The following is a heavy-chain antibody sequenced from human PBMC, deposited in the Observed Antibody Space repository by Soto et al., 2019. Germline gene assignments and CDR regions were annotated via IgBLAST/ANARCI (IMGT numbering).Heavy chain of an antibody. V-gene: IGHV1-46*01. D-gene: IGHD5-12*01. J-gene: IGHJ6*02. CDR2: INPSGGST. Sequence: QVQLVQSGAEVKKPGASVKVSCKASGYTFTSYYMHWVRQAPGQGLEWMGIINPSGGSTSYAQKFQGRATMTRDTSTSTVYMELSSLRSEDTAVYYCARLLTPIVATIGGYYYYGMDVWGQGTTVTVSS. CDR1: GYTFTSYY. CDR3: ARLLTPIVATIGGYYYYGMDV.